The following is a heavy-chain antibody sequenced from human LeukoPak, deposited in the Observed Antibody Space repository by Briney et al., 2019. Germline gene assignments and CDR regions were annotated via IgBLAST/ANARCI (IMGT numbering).Heavy chain of an antibody. V-gene: IGHV3-9*01. Sequence: GGSLRLSCAASGFTFDDYAMHWVRQAPGKGLEWVSGISWNSGSIGYADSVKGRFTISRDNAKNSLYLQMNSLRAEDTALYYCAKSIGSGSYYDFDYWGQGTLVTVSS. CDR3: AKSIGSGSYYDFDY. CDR2: ISWNSGSI. J-gene: IGHJ4*02. D-gene: IGHD3-10*01. CDR1: GFTFDDYA.